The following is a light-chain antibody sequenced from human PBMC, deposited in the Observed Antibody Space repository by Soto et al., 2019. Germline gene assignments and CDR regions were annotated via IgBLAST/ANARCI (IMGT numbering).Light chain of an antibody. Sequence: HSSVSQIPSACGSPGQSLTISCKASNRDVGAYKYVSWYQQLPGTATKMIIFEVDKRPSGVPNRSSGYRSGDKASLTVCGLQTEDEGLYYWAAHAGGNTSLFGGGTTVTVL. CDR1: NRDVGAYKY. CDR2: EVD. CDR3: AAHAGGNTSL. J-gene: IGLJ3*02. V-gene: IGLV2-8*01.